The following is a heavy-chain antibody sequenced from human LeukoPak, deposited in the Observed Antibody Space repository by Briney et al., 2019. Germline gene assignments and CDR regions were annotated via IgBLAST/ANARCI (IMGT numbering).Heavy chain of an antibody. CDR3: AKGSSGYFVDL. Sequence: GGSLRLSCATSGFIFNNYGLIWVRQAPGKGLEWVSAISNDGGGTNYADFVKGRFTISRDNSKNTLFLQMNSLRAEDTALYYCAKGSSGYFVDLWGQGTLVTVSS. V-gene: IGHV3-23*01. CDR1: GFIFNNYG. D-gene: IGHD3-22*01. CDR2: ISNDGGGT. J-gene: IGHJ5*02.